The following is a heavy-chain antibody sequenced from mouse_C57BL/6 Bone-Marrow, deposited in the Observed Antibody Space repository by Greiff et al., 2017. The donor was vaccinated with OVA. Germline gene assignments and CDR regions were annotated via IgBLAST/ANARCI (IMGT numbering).Heavy chain of an antibody. Sequence: VQLQQSGPELVKPGASVKLSCTASGYTFTDYYMNWVKQSPGKSLEWIGDINPNNGGTSYTQKFKGKATLTVDKSSSTAYMELRSLTSEDSAVYYCARSVFDYWGQGTTLTVSS. V-gene: IGHV1-26*01. J-gene: IGHJ2*01. CDR3: ARSVFDY. CDR2: INPNNGGT. CDR1: GYTFTDYY.